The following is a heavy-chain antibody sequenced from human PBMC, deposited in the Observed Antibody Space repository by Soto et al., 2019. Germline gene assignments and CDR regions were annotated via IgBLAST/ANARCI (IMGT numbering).Heavy chain of an antibody. CDR2: IIPILGIA. CDR1: GGTFSSYT. D-gene: IGHD2-2*01. CDR3: ARDTVVVPAAISDYYYYGMDV. J-gene: IGHJ6*02. Sequence: QVQLVQSGAEVKKPGSSVKVSCKASGGTFSSYTISWVRQAPGQGLEWMGRIIPILGIANYAQKFQGRVTITADKSTSTAYMELNSLRSEDTAVYYCARDTVVVPAAISDYYYYGMDVWGQGTTVTVSS. V-gene: IGHV1-69*08.